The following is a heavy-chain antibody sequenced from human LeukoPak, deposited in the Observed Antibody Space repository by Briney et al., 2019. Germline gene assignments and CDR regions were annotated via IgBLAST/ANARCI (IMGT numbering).Heavy chain of an antibody. J-gene: IGHJ4*02. Sequence: GGSLRLSCAASGFTFSSYAMSWVRQAPGKGLEWVSAISGSGGSTYYADSVKGRFTISRDNSKNTLYLQMNGLRAEDTAVYYCAKDLLLWFGELFDYWGQGTLVTVSS. CDR2: ISGSGGST. CDR1: GFTFSSYA. V-gene: IGHV3-23*01. D-gene: IGHD3-10*01. CDR3: AKDLLLWFGELFDY.